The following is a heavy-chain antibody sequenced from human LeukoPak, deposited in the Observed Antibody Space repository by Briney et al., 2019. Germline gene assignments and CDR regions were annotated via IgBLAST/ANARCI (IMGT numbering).Heavy chain of an antibody. J-gene: IGHJ3*02. V-gene: IGHV4-4*07. Sequence: PSETLSLTCTVSGGSISSYYWSWIRQPAGKGLEWIGLIYTSGSTNYNPSLKSRVTMSVATSETQPSLKLSSVTAADTAVYYSARAEVFGVVMAFAIWGQGTMVTVSS. CDR3: ARAEVFGVVMAFAI. D-gene: IGHD3-3*01. CDR2: IYTSGST. CDR1: GGSISSYY.